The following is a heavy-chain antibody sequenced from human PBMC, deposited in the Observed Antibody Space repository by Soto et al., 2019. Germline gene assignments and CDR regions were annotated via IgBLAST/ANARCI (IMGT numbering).Heavy chain of an antibody. J-gene: IGHJ4*01. CDR1: GGSISSSGYY. V-gene: IGHV4-30-4*01. CDR3: AIELTGYSYGPGELY. Sequence: SETVSLTCTVSGGSISSSGYYWTWIREAAGKGLELIGYMDYSGSTYYNPSLKSRVTISVDTSKNQFYLTLTSMTAADTAVYFCAIELTGYSYGPGELYWGNGTLVTVSS. D-gene: IGHD1-26*01. CDR2: MDYSGST.